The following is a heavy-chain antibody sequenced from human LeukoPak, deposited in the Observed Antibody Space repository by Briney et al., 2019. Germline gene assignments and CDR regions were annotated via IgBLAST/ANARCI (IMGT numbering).Heavy chain of an antibody. V-gene: IGHV4-39*01. CDR1: GGSISGSNYY. J-gene: IGHJ6*03. D-gene: IGHD2-15*01. CDR2: MYYSGST. Sequence: SETLSLTCTVSGGSISGSNYYWGWIRQPPGKGLECIGSMYYSGSTFYNPPLKSRVTISVDTSKNQFSLKLRSVTAADTAVYYCARSARYNYFYMDVWGKGTSVTVSS. CDR3: ARSARYNYFYMDV.